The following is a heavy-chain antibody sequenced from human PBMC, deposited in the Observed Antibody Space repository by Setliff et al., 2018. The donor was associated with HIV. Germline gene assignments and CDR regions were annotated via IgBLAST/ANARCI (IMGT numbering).Heavy chain of an antibody. V-gene: IGHV1-2*04. CDR3: ARGGFNHAFDI. CDR2: INSATGGT. Sequence: ASVKVSCKASGYTFTGNYIHWVRQAPGQGLEWMAWINSATGGTNYAQNFQGWVTVTRDTSINTVYLQMGSLSADDTAVYYCARGGFNHAFDIWGQGTMVTVSS. J-gene: IGHJ3*02. CDR1: GYTFTGNY. D-gene: IGHD2-15*01.